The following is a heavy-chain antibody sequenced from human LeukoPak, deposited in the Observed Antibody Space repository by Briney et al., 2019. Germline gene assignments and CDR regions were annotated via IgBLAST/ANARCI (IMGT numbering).Heavy chain of an antibody. CDR2: IYYSGST. CDR3: AQYIRDSGTYNFDH. V-gene: IGHV4-39*07. Sequence: SETLSLTCTVSGGSISSSSYYWGWIRQPPGKGLEWIGSIYYSGSTYYNPSLKSRVTISVDTSKNQFSLKLSSVTAADTAVYYCAQYIRDSGTYNFDHWGQGTLVTVSS. D-gene: IGHD1-1*01. J-gene: IGHJ4*02. CDR1: GGSISSSSYY.